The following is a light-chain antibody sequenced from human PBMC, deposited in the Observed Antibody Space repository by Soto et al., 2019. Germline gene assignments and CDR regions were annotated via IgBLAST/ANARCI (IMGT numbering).Light chain of an antibody. J-gene: IGKJ2*01. V-gene: IGKV3-20*01. CDR3: QQFDSSVYT. Sequence: EIVLTQSPGTLSLSPGEGATLSCRASQSVASAHLAWYQQKPGQAPRLLIYGASSRATGIPDRFSGSGSGTDFSLTISRLEPEDFAVYYCQQFDSSVYTSGQGTKLEI. CDR1: QSVASAH. CDR2: GAS.